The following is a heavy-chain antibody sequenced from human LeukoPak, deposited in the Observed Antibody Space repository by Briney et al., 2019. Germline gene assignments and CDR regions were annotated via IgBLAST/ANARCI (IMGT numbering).Heavy chain of an antibody. V-gene: IGHV4-34*01. J-gene: IGHJ6*02. CDR1: GGSFSGYY. Sequence: PSETLSLTCAVYGGSFSGYYWSWIRQPPGKGLEWIGEINHSGSTNYNPSLKSRVTISVDTSKNQFSLKLSSVTAADTAVYYCAREGGQQPYRHYYYYYGMDVWGQGTTVTVSS. CDR2: INHSGST. CDR3: AREGGQQPYRHYYYYYGMDV. D-gene: IGHD6-13*01.